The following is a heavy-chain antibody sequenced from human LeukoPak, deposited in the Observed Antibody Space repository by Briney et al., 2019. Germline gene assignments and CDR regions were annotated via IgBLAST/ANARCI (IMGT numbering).Heavy chain of an antibody. Sequence: SETLSLTCTVSGGSISSYYWSWIRQPPGKGLEWIGYISYSGNTNYNPSLKSRVSISVDTSKNQFSLKLTSVTAADTAVYYCARQGGYIAPLALWGQGTLVTVSA. CDR1: GGSISSYY. J-gene: IGHJ4*02. CDR2: ISYSGNT. CDR3: ARQGGYIAPLAL. V-gene: IGHV4-59*08. D-gene: IGHD6-13*01.